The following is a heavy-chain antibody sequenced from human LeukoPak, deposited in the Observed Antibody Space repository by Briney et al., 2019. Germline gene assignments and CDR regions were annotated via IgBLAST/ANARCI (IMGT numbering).Heavy chain of an antibody. V-gene: IGHV3-43*02. J-gene: IGHJ4*02. D-gene: IGHD6-13*01. CDR1: GFTFDDYA. CDR3: AKVYAGSWYAYDH. CDR2: ISEDGGTT. Sequence: PGGSLRLSCTPSGFTFDDYAMHWVRQAPAKGLEWVSLISEDGGTTEYADSVKGRFTISRDNRRNSLYLHMNSLRTEDTALYFCAKVYAGSWYAYDHWGQGNLVTVSS.